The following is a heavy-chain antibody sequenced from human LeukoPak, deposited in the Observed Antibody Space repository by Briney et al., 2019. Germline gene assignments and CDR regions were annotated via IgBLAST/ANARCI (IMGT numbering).Heavy chain of an antibody. J-gene: IGHJ4*02. V-gene: IGHV3-23*01. CDR3: AKDFGGYVAYFDY. D-gene: IGHD5-12*01. CDR1: GFTFSSYA. CDR2: TSGNGRST. Sequence: SGGSLRLSCAAPGFTFSSYAMSWVRQAPGKGLEWVSLTSGNGRSTYYADSVKGRFTISRDNPKNTLYLQMNSLRAEDTAIYYCAKDFGGYVAYFDYWGQGTLVTVSS.